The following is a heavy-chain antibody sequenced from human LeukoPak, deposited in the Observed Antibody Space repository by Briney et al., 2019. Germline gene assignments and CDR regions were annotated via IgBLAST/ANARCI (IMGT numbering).Heavy chain of an antibody. CDR2: ISSSSSTI. CDR3: ARSYYYDSSGYYPDY. V-gene: IGHV3-48*01. Sequence: GGSLRLSCAASGFTFSSYSMNWVRQAPGKGLEWVSYISSSSSTIYYADSVKGRFTISRDNSKNTLYLQMNSLRAEDTAVYYCARSYYYDSSGYYPDYWGQGTLVTVSS. CDR1: GFTFSSYS. J-gene: IGHJ4*02. D-gene: IGHD3-22*01.